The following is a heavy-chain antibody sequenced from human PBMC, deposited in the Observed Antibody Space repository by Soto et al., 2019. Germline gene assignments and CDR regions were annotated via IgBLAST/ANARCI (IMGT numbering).Heavy chain of an antibody. CDR3: AKDMVGATEYAFDI. J-gene: IGHJ3*02. V-gene: IGHV3-9*01. Sequence: GGSLRLSCAASGFTFDDYAMHWVRHAPGKGLEWVSGISWNSGSIGYADSVKGRFTISRDNAKNSLYLQMNSLRAEDTALYYCAKDMVGATEYAFDIWGQGTMVTVSS. CDR2: ISWNSGSI. D-gene: IGHD1-26*01. CDR1: GFTFDDYA.